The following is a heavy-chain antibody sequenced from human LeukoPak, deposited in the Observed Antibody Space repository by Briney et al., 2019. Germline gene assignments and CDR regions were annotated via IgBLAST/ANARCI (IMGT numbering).Heavy chain of an antibody. V-gene: IGHV4-34*01. CDR3: ARVDGDGYNIPDY. D-gene: IGHD5-24*01. J-gene: IGHJ4*02. Sequence: SENLSLTCAVYGESFSSYYWSWIRQPPGKGLEWIGEINHSGNTNYNPSLKSRVTISVDTSKNQFSLRLSSVTAADTAVYYCARVDGDGYNIPDYWGQGTLVTVSS. CDR2: INHSGNT. CDR1: GESFSSYY.